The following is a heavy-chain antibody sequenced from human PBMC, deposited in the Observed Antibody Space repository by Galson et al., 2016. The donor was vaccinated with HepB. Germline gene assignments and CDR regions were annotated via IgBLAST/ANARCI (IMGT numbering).Heavy chain of an antibody. J-gene: IGHJ6*03. V-gene: IGHV1-69*06. CDR2: IIPIFGTP. CDR1: GGTFSSYA. Sequence: SVKVSCKASGGTFSSYAISCVRQAPGQGLEWMEGIIPIFGTPNYAQKFQGRVTITADKSTSTAYMELSSLRSEDTAVYYCATLTEHLHYYYFYYMDVWGKGATVTVSS. CDR3: ATLTEHLHYYYFYYMDV. D-gene: IGHD3-9*01.